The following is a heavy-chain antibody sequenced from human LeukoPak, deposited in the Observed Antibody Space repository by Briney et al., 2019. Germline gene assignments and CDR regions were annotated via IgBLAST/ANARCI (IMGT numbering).Heavy chain of an antibody. D-gene: IGHD6-19*01. Sequence: GASVKVSCKASGYTFTGYYLHWVRQAPGQGLEWMGISNPSGGSTSYAQKFQGRVTMTRDTSTSTVYMELSSLRSEDTAVYYCAREGQWPVGNDYWGQGTLVTVSS. CDR3: AREGQWPVGNDY. J-gene: IGHJ4*02. CDR1: GYTFTGYY. CDR2: SNPSGGST. V-gene: IGHV1-46*01.